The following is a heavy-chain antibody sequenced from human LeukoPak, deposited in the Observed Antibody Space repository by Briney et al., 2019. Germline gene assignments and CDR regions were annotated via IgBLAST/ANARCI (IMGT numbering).Heavy chain of an antibody. J-gene: IGHJ6*02. CDR1: GFTFSSYG. Sequence: PGGSLRLSCAASGFTFSSYGMHWVRQAPGKGLEWVAVIWYDGSNKYYADSVKGRFTISRDNSKNTLYLQMNSLRAEDTAVYYCARDVQRYERYGMDVWGQGTTVTVSS. D-gene: IGHD2-2*01. V-gene: IGHV3-33*01. CDR3: ARDVQRYERYGMDV. CDR2: IWYDGSNK.